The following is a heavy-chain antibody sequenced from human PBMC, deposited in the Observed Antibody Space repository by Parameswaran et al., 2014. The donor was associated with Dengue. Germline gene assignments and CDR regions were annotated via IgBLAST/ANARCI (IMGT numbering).Heavy chain of an antibody. D-gene: IGHD4-17*01. J-gene: IGHJ4*02. Sequence: GESLKISCEASGLIFSTYGMHWVRQAPGKGLDWVTVIWYDGSNENYADSVKGRFIISRDNSKNILYLQMNNVRVEDTGVYYCATAYGDYIEDWGQGTLVTVSS. CDR1: GLIFSTYG. V-gene: IGHV3-33*01. CDR3: ATAYGDYIED. CDR2: IWYDGSNE.